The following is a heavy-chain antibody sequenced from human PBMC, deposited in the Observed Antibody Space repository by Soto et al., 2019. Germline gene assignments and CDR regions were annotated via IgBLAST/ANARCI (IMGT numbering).Heavy chain of an antibody. CDR3: ASGGEGSIAVAG. Sequence: QLQLQESGPGLVKPSETLSLTCTVSGGSISGSSYYWGWIRQPPGKGLEWIGAIYYTGRTYYKPSIKSRVTISVETSKNQFSLKLNSVSAADTAVYYCASGGEGSIAVAGWGQGTLVTVSS. J-gene: IGHJ4*02. V-gene: IGHV4-39*01. D-gene: IGHD6-19*01. CDR1: GGSISGSSYY. CDR2: IYYTGRT.